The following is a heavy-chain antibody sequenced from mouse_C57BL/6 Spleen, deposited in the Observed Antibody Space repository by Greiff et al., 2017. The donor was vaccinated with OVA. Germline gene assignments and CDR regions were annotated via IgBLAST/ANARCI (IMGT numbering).Heavy chain of an antibody. CDR3: ASYDWFAY. Sequence: DVHLVESGGGLVKPGGSLKLSCAASGFTFSSYAMSWVRQTPEKRLEWVATISDGGSYTYYPDNVKGRFTISRDNAKNNLYLQMSHLKSEDTAMYYCASYDWFAYWGQGTLVTVSA. J-gene: IGHJ3*01. CDR2: ISDGGSYT. CDR1: GFTFSSYA. D-gene: IGHD2-12*01. V-gene: IGHV5-4*01.